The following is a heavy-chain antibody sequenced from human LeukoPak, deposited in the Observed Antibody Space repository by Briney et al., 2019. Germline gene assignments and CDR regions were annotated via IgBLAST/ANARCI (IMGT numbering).Heavy chain of an antibody. CDR3: AREAIFGVVMFDY. V-gene: IGHV1-69*05. D-gene: IGHD3-3*01. Sequence: SVKVSCKASGGTFSSYAISWVRQAPGQGLEWMGGIIPIFGTANYAQKFQGRVTITRDTSASTAYMELSSLRSEDTAVYYCAREAIFGVVMFDYWGQGTLVTVSS. CDR1: GGTFSSYA. CDR2: IIPIFGTA. J-gene: IGHJ4*02.